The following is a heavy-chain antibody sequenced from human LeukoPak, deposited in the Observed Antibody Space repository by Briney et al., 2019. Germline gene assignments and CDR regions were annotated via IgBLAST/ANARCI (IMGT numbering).Heavy chain of an antibody. CDR3: ARGGLPVLMFGVVPQDVDY. CDR2: INPSSLAT. CDR1: GYTFSNYY. D-gene: IGHD3-3*01. Sequence: ASVTISCKASGYTFSNYYMNWVRQAPGQGLEWMGIINPSSLATNYAQKFQGRLSMTRDTSTTTFYMQLRTLTSEDTAIYFCARGGLPVLMFGVVPQDVDYWGQGTLVTVSS. V-gene: IGHV1-46*01. J-gene: IGHJ4*02.